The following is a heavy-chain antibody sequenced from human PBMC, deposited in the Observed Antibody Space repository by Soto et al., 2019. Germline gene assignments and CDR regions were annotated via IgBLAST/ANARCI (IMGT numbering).Heavy chain of an antibody. Sequence: GASVKVSCKVSGYTLTELSMHWVRQAPGKGLEWMGGFDPEDGETIYAQKFQGRVTMTEDTSTDTAYMELSSLRSEDTAVYYCATDPWTWELLAEGFDPWGQGTLVTVSS. CDR1: GYTLTELS. CDR3: ATDPWTWELLAEGFDP. CDR2: FDPEDGET. D-gene: IGHD1-26*01. V-gene: IGHV1-24*01. J-gene: IGHJ5*02.